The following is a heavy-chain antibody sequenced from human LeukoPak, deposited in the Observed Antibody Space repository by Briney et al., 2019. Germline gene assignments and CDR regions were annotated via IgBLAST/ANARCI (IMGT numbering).Heavy chain of an antibody. D-gene: IGHD3-22*01. J-gene: IGHJ3*02. CDR1: GYRFTSYW. Sequence: GESLKISWKGSGYRFTSYWIGWVRQMPGKGLEWMGIIYPGDSVTRYSPSFQGQVTISADKSITTAYLQWSSLKASDTAMYYCASQRQGAYSDSTGYPNDAFDIWGQGTMVTVSS. CDR2: IYPGDSVT. V-gene: IGHV5-51*01. CDR3: ASQRQGAYSDSTGYPNDAFDI.